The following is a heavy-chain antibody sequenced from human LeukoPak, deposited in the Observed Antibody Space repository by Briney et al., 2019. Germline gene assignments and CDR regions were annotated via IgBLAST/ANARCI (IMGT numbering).Heavy chain of an antibody. J-gene: IGHJ3*02. V-gene: IGHV5-51*01. CDR2: IYPGDSDT. CDR1: GYRFTSYW. Sequence: GESLKISCKGSGYRFTSYWIGWVRPMPGKGLEWMGIIYPGDSDTGYSPSFQGQVTISADKSISTAYLQWSSLKASDTAMYYCARGADYGDYGDAFDIWGQGTMVTVSS. D-gene: IGHD4-17*01. CDR3: ARGADYGDYGDAFDI.